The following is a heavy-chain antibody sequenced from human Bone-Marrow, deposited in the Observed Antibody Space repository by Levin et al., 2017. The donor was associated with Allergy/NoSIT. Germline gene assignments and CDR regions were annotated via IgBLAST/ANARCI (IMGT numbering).Heavy chain of an antibody. D-gene: IGHD3-22*01. J-gene: IGHJ2*01. CDR2: ISSSSSYI. CDR3: ARRYYYYDSSGYYWYFDL. CDR1: GFTFRSSS. V-gene: IGHV3-21*01. Sequence: LSLPCAASGFTFRSSSMNWVRQAPGKGLEWVSSISSSSSYIYYADSVKGRFTISRDNAKNSLYLQMNSLRAEDTAVYYCARRYYYYDSSGYYWYFDLWGRGTLVTVSS.